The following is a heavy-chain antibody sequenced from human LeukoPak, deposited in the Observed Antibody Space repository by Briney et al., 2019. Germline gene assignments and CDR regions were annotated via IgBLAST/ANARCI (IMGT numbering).Heavy chain of an antibody. J-gene: IGHJ4*02. CDR1: GFTFSKYW. CDR2: IKQDGSEK. CDR3: ARDSAGNDY. Sequence: GGSLRLSCAAPGFTFSKYWMSWVRQAPGKGLEWVANIKQDGSEKYYVDSVKGRFTISRDNAKNSLYLQMNSLRAEDTAMYYCARDSAGNDYWGQGTLVTVSS. V-gene: IGHV3-7*01. D-gene: IGHD6-13*01.